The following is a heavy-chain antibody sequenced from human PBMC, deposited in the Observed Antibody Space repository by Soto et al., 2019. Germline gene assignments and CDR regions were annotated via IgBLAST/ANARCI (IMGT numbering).Heavy chain of an antibody. CDR1: GFTFGDYA. J-gene: IGHJ6*02. CDR3: SQGIVATIGGGYYYGLDV. V-gene: IGHV3-49*03. CDR2: IRSNAYGGTT. D-gene: IGHD5-12*01. Sequence: GGSLRLSCTASGFTFGDYAMGWFRQAPGKGLEWVGFIRSNAYGGTTEYAASVKGRFTISRDDSKNTLYLQMNSLKTEDTAVYYCSQGIVATIGGGYYYGLDVWGQGT.